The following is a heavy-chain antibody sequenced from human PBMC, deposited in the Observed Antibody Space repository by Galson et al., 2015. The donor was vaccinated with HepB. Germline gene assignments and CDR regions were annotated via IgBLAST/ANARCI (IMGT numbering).Heavy chain of an antibody. CDR2: ISRSGAGI. CDR3: AKEAGYYSYYGLDV. Sequence: SLRLSCAASQFTCSSYAMSWVRQAPGKGLEWVSVISRSGAGIYYADAVRGRFTISREDSKNTLYLQMNSLRAEDTALYYCAKEAGYYSYYGLDVWGQGTTVTVSS. D-gene: IGHD6-13*01. V-gene: IGHV3-23*01. J-gene: IGHJ6*02. CDR1: QFTCSSYA.